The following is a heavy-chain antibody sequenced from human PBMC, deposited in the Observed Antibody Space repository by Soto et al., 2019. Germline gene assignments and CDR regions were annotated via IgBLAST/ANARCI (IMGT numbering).Heavy chain of an antibody. CDR2: INHSGST. V-gene: IGHV4-34*01. Sequence: SETLSLTCAVYGGSFSGYYWSWIRQPPGKGLEWIGEINHSGSTNYNPSLKSRVTISVDTSKNQFSLKLSSVTAADTAVYYCARIAGYSSSWYLRYYYGMDVWGQGTTVTVSS. J-gene: IGHJ6*02. CDR1: GGSFSGYY. D-gene: IGHD6-13*01. CDR3: ARIAGYSSSWYLRYYYGMDV.